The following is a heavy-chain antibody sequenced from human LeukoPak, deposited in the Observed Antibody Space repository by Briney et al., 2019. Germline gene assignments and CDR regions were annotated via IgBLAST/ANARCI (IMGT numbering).Heavy chain of an antibody. CDR3: ASPLKRGGDCLCAFDI. CDR1: GFTFSSHG. J-gene: IGHJ3*02. V-gene: IGHV3-30*02. CDR2: IRYDGSNK. Sequence: GGSLRLSCAASGFTFSSHGMHWVRQAPGKGLEWVAFIRYDGSNKYYADSVKGRFTISRDNSKNTLYLQMNSLRAEDTAVYYCASPLKRGGDCLCAFDIWGQGTMVTVSS. D-gene: IGHD2-21*02.